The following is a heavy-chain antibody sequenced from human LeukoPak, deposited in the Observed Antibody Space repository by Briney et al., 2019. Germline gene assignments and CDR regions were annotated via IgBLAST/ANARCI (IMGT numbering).Heavy chain of an antibody. Sequence: GGSLRLSCAASGFTFSSYWLTWVRQAPGKGLEWVANIKQDGSEKFYVDSVKGRFTISRDSAKNSLYLQMNSLRAEDTAVYYCAKDSSGWYDGPDYWGQGTLVTVSS. V-gene: IGHV3-7*01. J-gene: IGHJ4*02. CDR3: AKDSSGWYDGPDY. CDR1: GFTFSSYW. D-gene: IGHD6-19*01. CDR2: IKQDGSEK.